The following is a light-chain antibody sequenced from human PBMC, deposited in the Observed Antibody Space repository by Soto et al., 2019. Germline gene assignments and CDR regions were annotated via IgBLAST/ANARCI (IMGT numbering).Light chain of an antibody. CDR1: QSISSF. V-gene: IGKV1-39*01. CDR3: QQSHSAWT. J-gene: IGKJ1*01. Sequence: DIPMTQSPSSLSASVGDRVTLTCRASQSISSFLNWYQQKPGKAPKVLIYGASSLQTGVPSRFSSSGSGTDFTLTISSLQPEDSATYYCQQSHSAWTFGQGTKVEI. CDR2: GAS.